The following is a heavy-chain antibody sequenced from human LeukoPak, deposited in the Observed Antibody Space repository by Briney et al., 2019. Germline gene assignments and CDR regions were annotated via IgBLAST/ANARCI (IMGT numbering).Heavy chain of an antibody. CDR3: TKEGLGSGSSFSAWFDP. V-gene: IGHV3-30*18. Sequence: PGGSLRLSCEASGFSLITYVMHWVRQAPGKGREWVSVISYDGTTTYYTQSVKGRFSIYRDSSNNAFHLQMNSLRGEAAAVYYSTKEGLGSGSSFSAWFDPWGQGTLVTVSS. CDR1: GFSLITYV. J-gene: IGHJ5*02. D-gene: IGHD3-10*01. CDR2: ISYDGTTT.